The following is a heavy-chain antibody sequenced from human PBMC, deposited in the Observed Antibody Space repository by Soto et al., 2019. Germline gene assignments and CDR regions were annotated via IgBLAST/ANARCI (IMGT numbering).Heavy chain of an antibody. V-gene: IGHV1-69*06. Sequence: ASVKVSCKASGYTFTSYDINWVRQATGQGLEWMGGMNPIIGTANYAQKFQGRVTITGDKSTSTAYMELSSLRSEDTAVYYCARDGPSDYDWGQGTLVTVSS. CDR2: MNPIIGTA. CDR3: ARDGPSDYD. CDR1: GYTFTSYD. J-gene: IGHJ4*02. D-gene: IGHD3-16*01.